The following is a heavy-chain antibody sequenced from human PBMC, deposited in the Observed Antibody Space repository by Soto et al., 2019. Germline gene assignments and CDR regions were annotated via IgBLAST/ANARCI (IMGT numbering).Heavy chain of an antibody. Sequence: QVQLQESGPGLVKPSETLSLTCTVSGGSISSYYWSWIRQPPGKGLEWIGYIYYSGSTNYNPSLKSRVTISVDTSKNQFSLKLSSVTAADTAVYYCARVTRGSYHYRLFDYWGQGTLVTVSS. D-gene: IGHD1-26*01. V-gene: IGHV4-59*01. CDR2: IYYSGST. CDR3: ARVTRGSYHYRLFDY. J-gene: IGHJ4*02. CDR1: GGSISSYY.